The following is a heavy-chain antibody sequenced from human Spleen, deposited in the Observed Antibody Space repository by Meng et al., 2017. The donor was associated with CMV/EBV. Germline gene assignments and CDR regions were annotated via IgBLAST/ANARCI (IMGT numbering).Heavy chain of an antibody. D-gene: IGHD2-8*01. CDR1: GHSLTSYW. V-gene: IGHV5-51*01. Sequence: GGSLRLSCKSSGHSLTSYWIGWVRQMPGKGLEWMGITYLRDSDTRYSPSFQGQVTISVDKSISTAHLQWSSLRASDTAMYYCARPRDCTNGVCYTFDAFDLWGQGTMVTVSS. CDR2: TYLRDSDT. J-gene: IGHJ3*01. CDR3: ARPRDCTNGVCYTFDAFDL.